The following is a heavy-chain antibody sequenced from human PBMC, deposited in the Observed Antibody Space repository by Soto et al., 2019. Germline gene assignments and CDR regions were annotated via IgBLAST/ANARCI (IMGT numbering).Heavy chain of an antibody. Sequence: SETLSLTCAVSGYSISSGYYWGWIRQPPGKGLEWIGSIYHSGSTYYNPSLKSRVTISXXXSXXXXSLXXSXXTAXDTAVYFCAREPYDITGNRIDSGGQGIPVTV. CDR2: IYHSGST. V-gene: IGHV4-38-2*02. CDR1: GYSISSGYY. CDR3: AREPYDITGNRIDS. D-gene: IGHD3-22*01. J-gene: IGHJ5*01.